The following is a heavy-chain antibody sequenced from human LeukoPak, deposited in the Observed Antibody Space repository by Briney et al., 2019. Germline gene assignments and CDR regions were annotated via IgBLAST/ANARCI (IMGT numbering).Heavy chain of an antibody. J-gene: IGHJ4*02. CDR2: ISASGGTT. V-gene: IGHV3-23*01. CDR3: AREKAAAVDY. Sequence: PGGSLRLSCAAAGFSFGNHPTSWVRQAPGKGLEWVSAISASGGTTHYADSVKGRFTISRDNSKNTLYLQMNSLRAEDTAVYYCAREKAAAVDYWGQGTLVTVSS. CDR1: GFSFGNHP. D-gene: IGHD6-13*01.